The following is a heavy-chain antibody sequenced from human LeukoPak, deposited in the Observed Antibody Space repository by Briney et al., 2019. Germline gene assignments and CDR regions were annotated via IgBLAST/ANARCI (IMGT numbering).Heavy chain of an antibody. Sequence: PGGSLRLSCAASGFTFSTYTMSWVRQAPGKGLEWVSAISGSGGNTYYADSVKGRFTISRDNSKNTLYLQMDSLRADDTAVYYCAKAAFSRKSYFDYWGQGTLVTASS. CDR1: GFTFSTYT. CDR2: ISGSGGNT. J-gene: IGHJ4*02. D-gene: IGHD3-3*02. V-gene: IGHV3-23*01. CDR3: AKAAFSRKSYFDY.